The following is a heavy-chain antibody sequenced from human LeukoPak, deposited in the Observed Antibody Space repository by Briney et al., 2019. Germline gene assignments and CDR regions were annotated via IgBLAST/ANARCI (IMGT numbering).Heavy chain of an antibody. Sequence: GATEKVSCTAAGYTFTSYGMSWVRQAPGQGLEWLGWISAYNGNTNHAEKFQGRVIMTTDKYTSTAYMDLSSLTSDDTAVYYCGRRSFVLAVVFKGDDALDIWGQGTMVTVSS. J-gene: IGHJ3*02. CDR3: GRRSFVLAVVFKGDDALDI. V-gene: IGHV1-18*01. D-gene: IGHD3-3*02. CDR2: ISAYNGNT. CDR1: GYTFTSYG.